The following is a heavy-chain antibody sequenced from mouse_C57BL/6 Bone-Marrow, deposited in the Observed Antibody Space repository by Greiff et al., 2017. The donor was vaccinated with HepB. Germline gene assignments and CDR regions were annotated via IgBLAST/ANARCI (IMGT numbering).Heavy chain of an antibody. D-gene: IGHD1-1*01. CDR3: TRSYYGSHYFDY. CDR1: GHTFTDYE. CDR2: IDPETGGT. J-gene: IGHJ2*01. V-gene: IGHV1-15*01. Sequence: QVQLQQSGAELVRPGASVTLSCKASGHTFTDYEMHWVKQTPVHGLEWIGAIDPETGGTAYNQKFKGKAILTADKSSSTAYMELRSLTSEDSAVYYCTRSYYGSHYFDYWGQGTTLTVSS.